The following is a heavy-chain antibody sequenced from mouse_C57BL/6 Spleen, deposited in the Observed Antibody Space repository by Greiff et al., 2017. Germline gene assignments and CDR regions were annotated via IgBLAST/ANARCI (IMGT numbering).Heavy chain of an antibody. CDR1: GYTFTDYE. CDR2: IDPETGCT. Sequence: VQLQQSGAELVRPGASVTLSCKASGYTFTDYEMHWVKQTPVHGLEWIGAIDPETGCTAYNQKFKGKAILTAAKSSSTAYMELRSLTSEDSAVCYCTRWISRGQGTLVTVSA. V-gene: IGHV1-15*01. CDR3: TRWIS. J-gene: IGHJ3*01.